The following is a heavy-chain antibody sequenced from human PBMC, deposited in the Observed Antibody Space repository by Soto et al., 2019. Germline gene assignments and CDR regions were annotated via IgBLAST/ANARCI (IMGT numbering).Heavy chain of an antibody. CDR1: GGSISSYY. D-gene: IGHD4-17*01. J-gene: IGHJ3*02. V-gene: IGHV4-59*01. CDR2: LYNTGST. CDR3: ARKNGVLDAFDI. Sequence: PSETLSLTCTVSGGSISSYYWSWIRQPPGKGLEWIGYLYNTGSTIYNPSLKSRDNISVDTSKNQFSLKLNSVTAVDTAVYYCARKNGVLDAFDIWGQGTMVTVS.